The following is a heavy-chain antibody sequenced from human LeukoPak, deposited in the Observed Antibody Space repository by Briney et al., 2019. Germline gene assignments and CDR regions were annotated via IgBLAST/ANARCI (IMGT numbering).Heavy chain of an antibody. CDR3: ARGFGYFDY. V-gene: IGHV3-30*02. Sequence: PGGSLRLSCAASGFTFSNYGIHWVRQAPGKGLEWVAFIRYDGSNEYYVDSVKGRFTISRDNSKNTLYLQVNSLRGEDTAVYYCARGFGYFDYWGQGTLVTVSS. CDR1: GFTFSNYG. CDR2: IRYDGSNE. J-gene: IGHJ4*02. D-gene: IGHD3-3*01.